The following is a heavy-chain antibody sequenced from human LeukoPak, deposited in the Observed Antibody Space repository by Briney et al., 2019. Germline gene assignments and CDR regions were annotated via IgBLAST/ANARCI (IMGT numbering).Heavy chain of an antibody. CDR2: IGGSGGST. D-gene: IGHD3-22*01. CDR1: GFTFSSYA. Sequence: PGGSLRLSCAASGFTFSSYAMSWVRQAPGKGLEWVSAIGGSGGSTYYADSVKGRFTISRDNAKNSLYLQMNSLRAEDTAVYYCARDSVHGYYDSSGYSTLFDYWGQGTLVTVSS. CDR3: ARDSVHGYYDSSGYSTLFDY. J-gene: IGHJ4*02. V-gene: IGHV3-23*01.